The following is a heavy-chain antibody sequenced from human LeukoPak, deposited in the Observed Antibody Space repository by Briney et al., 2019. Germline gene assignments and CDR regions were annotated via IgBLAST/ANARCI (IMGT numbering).Heavy chain of an antibody. CDR1: GYIFTNYG. CDR2: INPNSGGT. Sequence: GASVKVSCKASGYIFTNYGISWLRQAPGQGLEWVGRINPNSGGTNYAQKFQGRVTMTRDTSISTAYMELSRLRSDDTAVYYRARVGDTAMVRGGFGYWGQGTLVTVSS. V-gene: IGHV1-2*06. J-gene: IGHJ4*02. CDR3: ARVGDTAMVRGGFGY. D-gene: IGHD5-18*01.